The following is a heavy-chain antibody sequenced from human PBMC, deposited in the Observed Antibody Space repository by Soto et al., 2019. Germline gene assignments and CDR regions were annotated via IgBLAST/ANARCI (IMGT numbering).Heavy chain of an antibody. Sequence: GGSLRLSCAASGFTFSSYAMSWVRQAPGKGLEWVSAISGSGGSTYYADSVKGRFTISRDNSKNTLYLQMNSLRAEDTAVYYCAKDLAVNARLTVDTAMVSDYYYYGMDVWGQGTTVTVS. CDR2: ISGSGGST. CDR1: GFTFSSYA. V-gene: IGHV3-23*01. CDR3: AKDLAVNARLTVDTAMVSDYYYYGMDV. D-gene: IGHD5-18*01. J-gene: IGHJ6*02.